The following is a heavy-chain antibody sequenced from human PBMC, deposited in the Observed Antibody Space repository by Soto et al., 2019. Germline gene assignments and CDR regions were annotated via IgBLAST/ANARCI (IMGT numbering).Heavy chain of an antibody. CDR3: ARANYDILTGYYSYFDY. J-gene: IGHJ4*02. D-gene: IGHD3-9*01. CDR2: IYYSGST. CDR1: GGSISSYY. V-gene: IGHV4-59*01. Sequence: SETLSLTCTVSGGSISSYYWSWIRQPPGKGLEWIGYIYYSGSTNYNPSLKSRVTISVDTSKNQFSLKLSSVTAADTAVYYCARANYDILTGYYSYFDYWGQGTLVTVSS.